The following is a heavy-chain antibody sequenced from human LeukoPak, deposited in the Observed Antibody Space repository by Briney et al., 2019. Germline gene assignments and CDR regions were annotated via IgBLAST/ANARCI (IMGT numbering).Heavy chain of an antibody. Sequence: SETLSLTCSVPGDSIISYYWSWMRQPPGKGLGWMGFVYDSGNTDYNPSVKSRVTISVDTSGSQFSLGLTSVTAADSAVYYCARGYGYYYYYMDVWGKGTTVLVSS. CDR2: VYDSGNT. V-gene: IGHV4-59*01. CDR1: GDSIISYY. CDR3: ARGYGYYYYYMDV. J-gene: IGHJ6*03. D-gene: IGHD2-2*03.